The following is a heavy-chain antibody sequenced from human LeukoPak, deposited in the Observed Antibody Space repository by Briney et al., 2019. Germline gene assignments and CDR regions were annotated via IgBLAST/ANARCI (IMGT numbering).Heavy chain of an antibody. V-gene: IGHV5-51*01. D-gene: IGHD5/OR15-5a*01. CDR3: ARLGPVSGQFFYVMDV. CDR1: GYSFTNYW. Sequence: GESLKISCKGSGYSFTNYWIAWVRQVSGKGLEWMGIIYPGDSDTRYNPSFQGQVTISADKSISTAYLQWSSLKASDTAMYYCARLGPVSGQFFYVMDVWGQGTPVTVPS. J-gene: IGHJ6*02. CDR2: IYPGDSDT.